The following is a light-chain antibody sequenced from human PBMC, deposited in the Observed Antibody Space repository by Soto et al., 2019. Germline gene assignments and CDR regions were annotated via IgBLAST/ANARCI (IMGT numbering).Light chain of an antibody. J-gene: IGLJ1*01. CDR3: SSYASSRTLV. V-gene: IGLV2-14*01. CDR2: EVS. Sequence: QSALTQPASVSGSPGQSITISCTGTSSDVGGHNYVSWYQQHPGKAPQLTIYEVSSRPSGVSNRFSGSKSGNTASLTISGLQAVDEADYYCSSYASSRTLVFGTGTKVTVL. CDR1: SSDVGGHNY.